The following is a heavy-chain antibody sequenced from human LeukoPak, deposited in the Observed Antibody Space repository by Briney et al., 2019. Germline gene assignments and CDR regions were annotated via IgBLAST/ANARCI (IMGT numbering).Heavy chain of an antibody. Sequence: ASVKVSCKASGCTFTGYYIHWVRQAPGQGLEWMGWISAYNGNTNYAQKLQGRVTMTTDTSTSTAYMELRSLRSDDTAVYYCARDLVRGSYSPPLGYWGQGTLVTVSS. CDR1: GCTFTGYY. V-gene: IGHV1-18*04. D-gene: IGHD1-26*01. CDR2: ISAYNGNT. J-gene: IGHJ4*02. CDR3: ARDLVRGSYSPPLGY.